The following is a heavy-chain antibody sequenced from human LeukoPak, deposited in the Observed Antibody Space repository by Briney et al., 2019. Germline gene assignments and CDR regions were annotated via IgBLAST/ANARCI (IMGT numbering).Heavy chain of an antibody. J-gene: IGHJ4*02. Sequence: VTQSLPCTLSGYSINRGYYWGWTGQPPGTGLGWIDSIYHSGSTYYNPSLKSRITISVDTSKNQFYLKLSSVTAADTSVYYCAREADTTFDYWGQGTLVTVSS. D-gene: IGHD6-25*01. CDR3: AREADTTFDY. CDR2: IYHSGST. CDR1: GYSINRGYY. V-gene: IGHV4-38-2*02.